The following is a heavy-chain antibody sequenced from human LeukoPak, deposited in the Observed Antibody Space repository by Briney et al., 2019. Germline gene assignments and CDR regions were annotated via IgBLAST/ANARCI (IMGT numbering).Heavy chain of an antibody. D-gene: IGHD3-22*01. CDR2: ISGSGGST. CDR1: GFTFSSYG. V-gene: IGHV3-23*01. J-gene: IGHJ3*02. CDR3: ARVSGITMIVVLNHDAFDI. Sequence: GGSLRLSCAASGFTFSSYGMSWVRQAPGKGLEWVSGISGSGGSTYYADSVKGRFTISRDNSKNTLYLRMNSLRAEDTAVYYCARVSGITMIVVLNHDAFDIWGQGTMVTVSS.